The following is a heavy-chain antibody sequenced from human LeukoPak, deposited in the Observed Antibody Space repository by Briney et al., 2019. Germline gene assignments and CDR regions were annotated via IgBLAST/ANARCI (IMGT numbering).Heavy chain of an antibody. J-gene: IGHJ4*02. CDR3: ARASLGSSWYGALFDY. D-gene: IGHD6-13*01. CDR2: TYYRSKWHN. CDR1: GDSVSTNRAA. Sequence: SQTLSLTCPLSGDSVSTNRAAWNWIRQSPSRGLEWLGRTYYRSKWHNDYAVSVKSRITINADTSNNQFSLQLNSVTPEDTAVYYCARASLGSSWYGALFDYWGQGTLVTVSS. V-gene: IGHV6-1*01.